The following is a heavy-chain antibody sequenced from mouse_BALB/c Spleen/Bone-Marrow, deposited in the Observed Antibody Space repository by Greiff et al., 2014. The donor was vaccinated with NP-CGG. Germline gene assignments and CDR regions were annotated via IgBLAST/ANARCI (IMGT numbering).Heavy chain of an antibody. CDR1: GYTFTSYY. V-gene: IGHV1S16*01. J-gene: IGHJ4*01. CDR3: TLWCYAMDY. Sequence: QVQLQQSGAELVKPGASVKLSCKASGYTFTSYYMYWVKQRPGQGLEWIGEINPSNGGTNFNEKFKSKATLTVDKSSNTAYMQLSSLTSEDSAVYYCTLWCYAMDYWGQGTSVTVSS. D-gene: IGHD1-1*02. CDR2: INPSNGGT.